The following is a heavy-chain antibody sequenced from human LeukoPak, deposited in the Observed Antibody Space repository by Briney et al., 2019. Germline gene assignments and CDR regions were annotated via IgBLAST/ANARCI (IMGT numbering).Heavy chain of an antibody. V-gene: IGHV3-30*18. Sequence: GGSLRLSCAASGFTFSDYNMHWVRQAPGKGLEWVAVISYDGSNQYYGDSVKGRFTISRDNSKNTLYLQMNSLRAEDTAVYYCAKVRWDNSGWYYLDTWGQGALVTVSS. CDR2: ISYDGSNQ. J-gene: IGHJ4*02. CDR3: AKVRWDNSGWYYLDT. CDR1: GFTFSDYN. D-gene: IGHD6-13*01.